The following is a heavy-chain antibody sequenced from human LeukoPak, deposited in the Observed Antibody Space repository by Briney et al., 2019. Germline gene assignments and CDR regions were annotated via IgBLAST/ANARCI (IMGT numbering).Heavy chain of an antibody. Sequence: GGSLRLACAAAGFTFSSYVMRWVRQAPGKGLEWVAVIWYDGSNKYYADSVKGRFTISRDNSKNPVYLKMNSVRAEDTAVYYCARKFNIGYCSSTSCYTGKNYYGMDVWGQGTTVTVSS. CDR2: IWYDGSNK. J-gene: IGHJ6*02. V-gene: IGHV3-33*01. CDR1: GFTFSSYV. CDR3: ARKFNIGYCSSTSCYTGKNYYGMDV. D-gene: IGHD2-2*02.